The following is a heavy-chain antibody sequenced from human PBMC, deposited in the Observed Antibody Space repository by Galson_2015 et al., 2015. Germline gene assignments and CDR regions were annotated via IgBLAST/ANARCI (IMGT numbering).Heavy chain of an antibody. D-gene: IGHD3-22*01. J-gene: IGHJ4*02. CDR2: ISAYNGNT. CDR3: ARDSPTYYYDSGGYSYGDFDY. CDR1: GYTFTSYG. V-gene: IGHV1-18*01. Sequence: SVKVSCKASGYTFTSYGISWVRQAPGQGLEWMGWISAYNGNTNYAQKLQGRVTMTTDTSTSTAYMELRSLRSDDTAVYYCARDSPTYYYDSGGYSYGDFDYWGQGTLVTVSS.